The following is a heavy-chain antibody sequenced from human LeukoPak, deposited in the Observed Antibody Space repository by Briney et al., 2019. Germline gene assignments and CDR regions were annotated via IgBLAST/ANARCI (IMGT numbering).Heavy chain of an antibody. CDR2: INHSGST. CDR3: ARGRGWFDP. V-gene: IGHV4-34*01. CDR1: GGSISSYY. D-gene: IGHD3-10*01. Sequence: SETLSLTCTVSGGSISSYYWSWIRQPPGKGLEWIGEINHSGSTNYNPSLKSRVTISVGTSKNQFSLKLSSVTAADTAVYYCARGRGWFDPWGQGTLVTVSS. J-gene: IGHJ5*02.